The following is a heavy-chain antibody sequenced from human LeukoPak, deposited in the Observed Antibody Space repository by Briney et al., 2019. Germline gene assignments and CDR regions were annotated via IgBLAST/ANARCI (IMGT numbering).Heavy chain of an antibody. Sequence: SETLSLTCTVSGGSISSYYWSWIRQPPGKGLEWIGYIYYSGSTNYNPSLRSRVTISVDTSKNQFSLKLSSVTAADTAVYYCARYGRWLQSRRTAFDIWGQGTMVTVSS. J-gene: IGHJ3*02. CDR3: ARYGRWLQSRRTAFDI. D-gene: IGHD5-24*01. CDR1: GGSISSYY. V-gene: IGHV4-59*01. CDR2: IYYSGST.